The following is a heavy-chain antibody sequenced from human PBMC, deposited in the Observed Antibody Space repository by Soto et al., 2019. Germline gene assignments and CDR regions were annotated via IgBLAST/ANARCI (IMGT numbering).Heavy chain of an antibody. D-gene: IGHD7-27*01. V-gene: IGHV3-23*01. CDR1: GFTFSSYA. Sequence: GGSLRLSCAASGFTFSSYAMSWVRQAPGKGLEWVSAISGSGGSTYYADSVKGRFTISRDNSKNTLYLQMNSLRAEDTAVYYCANTDKSLTGEYYFDYWGQGTLVTVSS. J-gene: IGHJ4*02. CDR2: ISGSGGST. CDR3: ANTDKSLTGEYYFDY.